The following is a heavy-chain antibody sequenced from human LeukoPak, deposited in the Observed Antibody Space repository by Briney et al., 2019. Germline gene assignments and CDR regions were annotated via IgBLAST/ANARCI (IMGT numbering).Heavy chain of an antibody. CDR1: GYTFTGYY. CDR2: INPNSGGT. D-gene: IGHD2/OR15-2a*01. Sequence: ASVKVSCKASGYTFTGYYMHWVRQAPGQGLEWMGWINPNSGGTNYAQKFQGRVTMTRDTSISTAYMELSRLRSDDTAVYYCARDPRHKYGNFDNWGQGTLVTVSS. J-gene: IGHJ4*02. CDR3: ARDPRHKYGNFDN. V-gene: IGHV1-2*02.